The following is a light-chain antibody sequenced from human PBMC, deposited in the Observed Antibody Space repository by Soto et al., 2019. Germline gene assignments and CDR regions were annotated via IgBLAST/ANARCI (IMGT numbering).Light chain of an antibody. CDR2: DTS. CDR3: LLSYSGGYVV. CDR1: TGAVTSGHY. V-gene: IGLV7-46*01. J-gene: IGLJ2*01. Sequence: QAVVTQEPSLTVSPGGTVTLTCGSSTGAVTSGHYPYWFQQKPGQAPRTLIYDTSNKHSWTPARFSGSLLGGKAALTLSGAQPEDGAEYYCLLSYSGGYVVFGGGTKLTVL.